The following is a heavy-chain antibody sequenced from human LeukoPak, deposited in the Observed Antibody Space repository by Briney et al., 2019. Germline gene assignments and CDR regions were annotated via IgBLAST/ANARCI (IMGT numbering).Heavy chain of an antibody. J-gene: IGHJ4*02. CDR1: GYTFTSYG. CDR2: ISAYNGNT. CDR3: ARGRRYCSSTSCPDYRFDY. Sequence: ASVKVSCKASGYTFTSYGISWVRQAPGQGLEWMGWISAYNGNTNYAQKLQGRVTMTTDTSTSTAYMELRSLGSDDTAVYYCARGRRYCSSTSCPDYRFDYWGQGTLVTVSS. V-gene: IGHV1-18*01. D-gene: IGHD2-2*01.